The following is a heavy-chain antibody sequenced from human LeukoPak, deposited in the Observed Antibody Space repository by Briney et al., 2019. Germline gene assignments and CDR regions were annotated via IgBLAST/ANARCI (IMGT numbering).Heavy chain of an antibody. Sequence: ASVKVSCKASGYTFTSYYMHWVRQAPGRGLEWMGIINTSGGSTSYAQKFQGRVTMTRDTSTSTVYMEVSSLRSEDTAVYYCARDPYDSSGDHLERYGMDVWGQGTTVTVSS. CDR3: ARDPYDSSGDHLERYGMDV. CDR2: INTSGGST. CDR1: GYTFTSYY. J-gene: IGHJ6*02. V-gene: IGHV1-46*01. D-gene: IGHD3-22*01.